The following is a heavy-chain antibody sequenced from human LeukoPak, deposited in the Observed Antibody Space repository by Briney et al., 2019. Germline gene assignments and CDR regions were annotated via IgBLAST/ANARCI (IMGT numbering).Heavy chain of an antibody. D-gene: IGHD6-19*01. J-gene: IGHJ4*02. CDR1: GFTFSSYA. CDR3: ARGLRLVLKFDY. V-gene: IGHV4-34*01. CDR2: INHSGST. Sequence: GSLRLSCAASGFTFSSYAMSWVRQAPGKGLEWIGEINHSGSTNYNPSLKSRVTISVDTSKNQFSLKLSSVTAADTAVYYCARGLRLVLKFDYWGQGTLVTVSS.